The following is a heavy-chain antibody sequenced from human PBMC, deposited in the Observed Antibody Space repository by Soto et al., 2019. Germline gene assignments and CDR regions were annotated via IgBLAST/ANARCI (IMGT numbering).Heavy chain of an antibody. CDR2: ISSTTNYI. CDR3: ARESEDLTSNFDY. CDR1: GFPFSSYS. V-gene: IGHV3-21*06. Sequence: GGSLRLSWASSGFPFSSYSMNWVRQAPGKGLEWVSSISSTTNYIYYGDSMKGRFTIARDNAKNSLYLEMNSLRAEDTAVYYCARESEDLTSNFDYWGQGTRVTVSS. J-gene: IGHJ4*02.